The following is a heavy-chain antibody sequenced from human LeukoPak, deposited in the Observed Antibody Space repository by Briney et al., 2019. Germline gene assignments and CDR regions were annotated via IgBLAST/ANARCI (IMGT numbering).Heavy chain of an antibody. D-gene: IGHD6-25*01. CDR3: AKDSGAATRGAFDI. V-gene: IGHV3-9*01. CDR1: GFTFDDYA. J-gene: IGHJ3*02. CDR2: ISWNSGSI. Sequence: GGSLRLACAASGFTFDDYATHWVRQGTGKGLEWGSGISWNSGSIGYADSVKGRFTISRDNAKNSLYLQMNSLRAEDTALYYCAKDSGAATRGAFDIWGQGTMVTVSS.